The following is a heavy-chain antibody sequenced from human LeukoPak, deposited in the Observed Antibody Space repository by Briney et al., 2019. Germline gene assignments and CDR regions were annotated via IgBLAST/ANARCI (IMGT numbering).Heavy chain of an antibody. V-gene: IGHV3-23*01. J-gene: IGHJ4*02. Sequence: GGSLRLSCAASGFTFSIYAMSWVRQAPGKGLEWVTGVSGTGGNTYYADSVKGRFTISRDNSKNTLYLQMNSLRAEDTAVYYCAKDTGNSGYDGLFDYWGQGTLVTVSS. CDR3: AKDTGNSGYDGLFDY. CDR2: VSGTGGNT. CDR1: GFTFSIYA. D-gene: IGHD5-12*01.